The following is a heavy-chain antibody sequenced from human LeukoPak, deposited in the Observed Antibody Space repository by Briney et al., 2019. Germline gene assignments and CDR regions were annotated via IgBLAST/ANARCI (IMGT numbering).Heavy chain of an antibody. V-gene: IGHV4-39*07. Sequence: SETLSLTCTVSGGSISSSSYYWGCIRQPPGKGLEWIGSIYCSGSTYYNPSLKSRVTISVDTSKNQFSLKLSSVTAADTAVYYCAIPGRGYSSHFFDYWGQGTLVTVSS. D-gene: IGHD5-18*01. CDR1: GGSISSSSYY. CDR2: IYCSGST. J-gene: IGHJ4*02. CDR3: AIPGRGYSSHFFDY.